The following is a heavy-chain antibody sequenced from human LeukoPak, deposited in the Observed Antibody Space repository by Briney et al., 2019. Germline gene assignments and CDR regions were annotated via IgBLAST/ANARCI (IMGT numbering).Heavy chain of an antibody. CDR1: GYSFTSYW. J-gene: IGHJ6*03. CDR3: TRHLKSYCTNGVCQYYMDV. V-gene: IGHV5-51*01. Sequence: GESLKISCKGSGYSFTSYWIGWVRQMPGKGLEWMGIIYPGDSDTRYSPSFQGQVTISADKSISTAYLQWSSLKASDTAMYYCTRHLKSYCTNGVCQYYMDVWGKGTTVTVSS. CDR2: IYPGDSDT. D-gene: IGHD2-8*01.